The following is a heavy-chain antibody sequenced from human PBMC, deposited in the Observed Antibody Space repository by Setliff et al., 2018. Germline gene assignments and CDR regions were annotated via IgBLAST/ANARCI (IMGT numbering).Heavy chain of an antibody. V-gene: IGHV2-70*04. CDR3: FLRGWGSFVQ. CDR1: GLSLTTPGTR. CDR2: IDWDDEK. J-gene: IGHJ4*02. D-gene: IGHD7-27*01. Sequence: ESGPTLVNPTQTLTLTCTFSGLSLTTPGTRVSWVRQSPGKALEWLARIDWDDEKFYRSSLKTRLTISKDTSKHQVVLTMTYMDPVDTATYYCFLRGWGSFVQWGQGTLVTVSS.